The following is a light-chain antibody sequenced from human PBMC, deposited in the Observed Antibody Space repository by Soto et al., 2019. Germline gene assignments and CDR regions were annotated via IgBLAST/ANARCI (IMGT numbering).Light chain of an antibody. Sequence: AIQLTQSPSSLSASVGDRVTITCRASQGISSALAWYQQKPGKAPTLLIFGASSLESGVPSRFSGSGSGTDFTLTISSLQPEDFATYYCQHFNNYPLTFGGGTKVEIK. CDR3: QHFNNYPLT. CDR1: QGISSA. V-gene: IGKV1D-13*01. CDR2: GAS. J-gene: IGKJ4*01.